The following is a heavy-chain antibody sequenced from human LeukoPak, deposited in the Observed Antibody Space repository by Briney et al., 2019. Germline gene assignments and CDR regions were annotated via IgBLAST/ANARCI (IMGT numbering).Heavy chain of an antibody. CDR3: ARDSYGSSGYYYVSDY. CDR2: ISYSSSAI. CDR1: GFTFSTYS. D-gene: IGHD3-22*01. Sequence: QPGGSLRLSCAASGFTFSTYSMNWVRQAPGKGLEWVSYISYSSSAIYYADSVKGRFTISRDNAKNSLSLQMNSLRDEDTAVYYCARDSYGSSGYYYVSDYWGQGTLVTVSS. J-gene: IGHJ4*02. V-gene: IGHV3-48*02.